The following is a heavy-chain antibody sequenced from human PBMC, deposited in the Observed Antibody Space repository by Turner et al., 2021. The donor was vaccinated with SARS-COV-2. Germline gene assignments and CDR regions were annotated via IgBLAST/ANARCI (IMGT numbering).Heavy chain of an antibody. Sequence: EVQLLESGGGLVQPGGSLRLSWAASGLTVSSNYMSWVRQAPGKGLEWVSFIYSGGSTFYADSVKGRFTISRHKSKNTLYLQMNSLRAEDTAVYYCARDLGPYGMDVWGQGTTVTVSS. V-gene: IGHV3-53*04. CDR3: ARDLGPYGMDV. J-gene: IGHJ6*02. CDR2: IYSGGST. CDR1: GLTVSSNY.